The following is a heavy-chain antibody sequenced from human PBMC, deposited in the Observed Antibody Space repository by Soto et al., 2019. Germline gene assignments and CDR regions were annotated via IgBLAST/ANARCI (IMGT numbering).Heavy chain of an antibody. V-gene: IGHV3-48*01. CDR2: ISSSSSTI. J-gene: IGHJ3*02. CDR3: ARRAAMVRGGVDI. D-gene: IGHD3-10*01. Sequence: GGSLRLSCAASGFTFSSYSMNWVRQAPGKGLEWVSYISSSSSTIYYADSVKGRFTISRDNAKNSLYLQMNSLRAEDTAVYYCARRAAMVRGGVDIWGQGTMVTVSS. CDR1: GFTFSSYS.